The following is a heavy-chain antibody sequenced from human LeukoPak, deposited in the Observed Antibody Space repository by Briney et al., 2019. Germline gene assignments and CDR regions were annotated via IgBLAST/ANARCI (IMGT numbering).Heavy chain of an antibody. D-gene: IGHD3-10*01. CDR2: ISGSGGST. Sequence: QPGGSLRLSCAASGFTFSSYAMSWVRQAPGKRLEWVSAISGSGGSTYSADSVKGRFTISRDNSKNTLYLQMNSLRAEDTAVYYCAKDNYYGSGSYDYWGQGTLVTVSS. J-gene: IGHJ4*02. CDR3: AKDNYYGSGSYDY. CDR1: GFTFSSYA. V-gene: IGHV3-23*01.